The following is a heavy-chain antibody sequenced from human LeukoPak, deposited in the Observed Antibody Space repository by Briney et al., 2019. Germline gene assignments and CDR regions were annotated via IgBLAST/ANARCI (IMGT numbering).Heavy chain of an antibody. CDR2: TYYRSKWFN. CDR3: ARRLTQYDCFDP. J-gene: IGHJ5*02. V-gene: IGHV6-1*01. D-gene: IGHD2-2*01. CDR1: GDSVSSNSAA. Sequence: SQTLSLTRAISGDSVSSNSAAWNWIRQSPSRGLEWLGRTYYRSKWFNSYAESVKGRITISPDTSKNQFSLHLNSVTPEDTAVYYCARRLTQYDCFDPWGQGILVTVSS.